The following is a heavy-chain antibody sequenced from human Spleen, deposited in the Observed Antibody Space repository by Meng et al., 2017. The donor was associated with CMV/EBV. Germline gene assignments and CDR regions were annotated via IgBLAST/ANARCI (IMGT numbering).Heavy chain of an antibody. V-gene: IGHV3-30*18. CDR2: ISYDGSDK. CDR1: GFTFTSYG. J-gene: IGHJ4*02. D-gene: IGHD6-19*01. Sequence: SGFTFTSYGLHWVRQAPGKGLEWVAFISYDGSDKYYPDSVKGRFTIARDNSKNTLYLQMSSLRAEDTAVYHCAKDPHPYRSDLYHYDYWGQGTLVTVSS. CDR3: AKDPHPYRSDLYHYDY.